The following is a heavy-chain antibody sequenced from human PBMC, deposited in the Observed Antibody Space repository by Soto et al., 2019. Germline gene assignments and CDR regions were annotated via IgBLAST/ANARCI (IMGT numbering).Heavy chain of an antibody. Sequence: PSETLSLTCTVSGGSISSGGYYWSWIRQHPGKGLEWIGYIYNSVTTNYNTSLKSQVTISVDTSKNQFSMKISSVTAADTAVYYCARTPLLWGQGTLVTVSS. CDR2: IYNSVTT. V-gene: IGHV4-31*01. D-gene: IGHD1-26*01. J-gene: IGHJ4*02. CDR1: GGSISSGGYY. CDR3: ARTPLL.